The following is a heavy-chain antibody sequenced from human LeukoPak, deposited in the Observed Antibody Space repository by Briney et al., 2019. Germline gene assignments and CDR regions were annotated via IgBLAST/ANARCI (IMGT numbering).Heavy chain of an antibody. Sequence: WASVKVSCKASGYTFTGYYMHWVRQAPGQGLEWMGWINPNSGGTNYAQKFQGRVTMTRDTSISTAYMELSRLRSGDTAVYYCAREYGSGSTGDFDYWGQGTLVTVSS. D-gene: IGHD6-19*01. CDR3: AREYGSGSTGDFDY. J-gene: IGHJ4*02. CDR1: GYTFTGYY. V-gene: IGHV1-2*02. CDR2: INPNSGGT.